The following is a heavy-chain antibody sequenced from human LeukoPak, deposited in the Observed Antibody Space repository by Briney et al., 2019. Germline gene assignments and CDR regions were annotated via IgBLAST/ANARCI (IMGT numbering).Heavy chain of an antibody. D-gene: IGHD5-18*01. CDR3: VSGGGRGYGSEC. Sequence: GGSLRLSCAASGFSFSTTWMSWVRQAPGKGLEWVPIIQHDGGVTFYVDSVKGRFTISRDNAKNSLFLQMNSLRAEDTAVYYCVSGGGRGYGSECWGQGTLVTVSS. V-gene: IGHV3-7*01. CDR2: IQHDGGVT. CDR1: GFSFSTTW. J-gene: IGHJ4*02.